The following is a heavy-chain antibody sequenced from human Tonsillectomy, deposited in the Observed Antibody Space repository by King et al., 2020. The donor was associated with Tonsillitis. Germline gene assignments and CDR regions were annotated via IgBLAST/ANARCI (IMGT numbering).Heavy chain of an antibody. D-gene: IGHD4-17*01. CDR1: GFTFNTYT. CDR2: ISSTTTT. V-gene: IGHV3-48*02. J-gene: IGHJ4*02. Sequence: VQLVESGGNLVQPGGSLRLSCAASGFTFNTYTMNWVRQAPGKGLEWVSSISSTTTTYYADSVKGRFTISRDNAKSSLYLQMNSLRDDDTAVYYCARDLYRDYAFDYWGQGTLVTVSS. CDR3: ARDLYRDYAFDY.